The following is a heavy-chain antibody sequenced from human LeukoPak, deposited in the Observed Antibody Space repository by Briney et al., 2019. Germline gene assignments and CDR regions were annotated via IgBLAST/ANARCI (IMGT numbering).Heavy chain of an antibody. J-gene: IGHJ4*02. D-gene: IGHD6-19*01. V-gene: IGHV4-59*08. CDR1: GGSIRSDY. CDR3: GRHSSRTIDY. Sequence: PPETLSLTCTVFGGSIRSDYWSWIRQPPGKGLGWIGYIYYSGSTNYNPSLKIRVTISLDTAKNEFSLKRSSVTAADTGVYYCGRHSSRTIDYLGQGTLVTVSS. CDR2: IYYSGST.